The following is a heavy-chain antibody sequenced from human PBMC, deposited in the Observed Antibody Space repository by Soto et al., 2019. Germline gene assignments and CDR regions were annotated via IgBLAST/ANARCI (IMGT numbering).Heavy chain of an antibody. CDR3: TRGPTRGAFDI. J-gene: IGHJ3*02. D-gene: IGHD3-10*01. Sequence: QVYLEESGGGVVQPGRSLRLSCVASGFSFSNSDMHWVRQAPGKGLEWLANISIEGSRKYYADSVKGRFTVSRENSKNTLYLPINSLGPEEAAVYYCTRGPTRGAFDIWGQGPMVPVSS. CDR1: GFSFSNSD. CDR2: ISIEGSRK. V-gene: IGHV3-30*03.